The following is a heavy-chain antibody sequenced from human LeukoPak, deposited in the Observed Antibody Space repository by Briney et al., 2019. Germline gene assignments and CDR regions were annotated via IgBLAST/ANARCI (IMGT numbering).Heavy chain of an antibody. CDR1: GFTFSSYT. CDR2: IGHDGSRI. V-gene: IGHV3-21*01. J-gene: IGHJ4*02. Sequence: GSLRLSCAASGFTFSSYTMNWVRQAPGKGLEWVALIGHDGSRIRYADSVRGRFSVSRDNAENSLYLQMNSLRADDTAVYFCAREPDMYTSGYYWGQGTLVTVSS. D-gene: IGHD1-14*01. CDR3: AREPDMYTSGYY.